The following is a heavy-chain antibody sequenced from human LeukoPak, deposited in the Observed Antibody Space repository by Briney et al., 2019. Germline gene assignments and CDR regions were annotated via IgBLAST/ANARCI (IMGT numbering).Heavy chain of an antibody. CDR3: ARLIAATGRLYFDY. CDR2: IYSGGNT. V-gene: IGHV3-NL1*01. Sequence: QSGGSLRLSCAASGFTFSSYGMHWVRQAPGKGLEYVSVIYSGGNTYYAGSVKGRFTISRDNSKNTVYLQMNSLRAEDTAVYYCARLIAATGRLYFDYWGQGTLVTVSS. D-gene: IGHD6-13*01. CDR1: GFTFSSYG. J-gene: IGHJ4*02.